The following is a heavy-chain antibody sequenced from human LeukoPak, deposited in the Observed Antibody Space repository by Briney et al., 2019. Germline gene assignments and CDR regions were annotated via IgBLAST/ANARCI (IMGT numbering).Heavy chain of an antibody. D-gene: IGHD3-22*01. CDR3: ARDGVGYYDSSGYYYFQH. CDR1: GGTFTNYA. CDR2: INPNSGGT. Sequence: ASVKVSCKASGGTFTNYAINWVRQAPGQGLEWMGWINPNSGGTNYAQKFQGRVTMTRDTSISTAYMELSRLRSDDTAVYYCARDGVGYYDSSGYYYFQHWGQGTLVTVSS. J-gene: IGHJ1*01. V-gene: IGHV1-2*02.